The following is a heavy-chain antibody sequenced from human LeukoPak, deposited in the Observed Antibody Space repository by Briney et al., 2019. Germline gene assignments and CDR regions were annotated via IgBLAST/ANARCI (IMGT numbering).Heavy chain of an antibody. Sequence: GGSLRLSCAASGFTFSSYEVNWVRRAPGKGLDWVSYISSSGSTMYYADSVKGRFTISRDNAKNSLYLQMNSLRAEDTAVYYCAREYYYGSLGDAFDIWGQGTMVTVSS. D-gene: IGHD3-10*01. CDR3: AREYYYGSLGDAFDI. CDR1: GFTFSSYE. V-gene: IGHV3-48*03. J-gene: IGHJ3*02. CDR2: ISSSGSTM.